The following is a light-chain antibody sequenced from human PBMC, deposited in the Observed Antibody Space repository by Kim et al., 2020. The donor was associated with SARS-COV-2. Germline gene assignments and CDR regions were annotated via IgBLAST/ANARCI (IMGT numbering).Light chain of an antibody. V-gene: IGLV3-21*04. J-gene: IGLJ3*02. CDR1: NIGSKA. CDR3: QVWDSSSDHWV. CDR2: RGR. Sequence: SYELTQPPSVSVAPGKTARISCGGNNIGSKAVHWYQQKPGQAPVLVICRGRDRPSGIPERFSGSNSGNTATLTISRVEAGDEADYYCQVWDSSSDHWVFGGGTKLTVL.